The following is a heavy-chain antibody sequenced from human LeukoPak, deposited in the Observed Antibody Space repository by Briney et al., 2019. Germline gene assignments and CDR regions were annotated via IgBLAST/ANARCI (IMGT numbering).Heavy chain of an antibody. CDR1: GFTLSSRW. D-gene: IGHD3-3*01. V-gene: IGHV3-7*03. CDR2: INRDGSEK. CDR3: ATYDSWSGYNIAY. Sequence: GGSLRLSCVVSGFTLSSRWMMWVRQAPGEGLEWMTNINRDGSEKNYVDSVKGRFTITRDNAENSLYLQMNSLKAEDSAIYYCATYDSWSGYNIAYWGQGTLVTVSS. J-gene: IGHJ4*02.